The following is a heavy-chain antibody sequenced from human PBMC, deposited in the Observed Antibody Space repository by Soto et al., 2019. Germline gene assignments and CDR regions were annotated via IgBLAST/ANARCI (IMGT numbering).Heavy chain of an antibody. CDR1: GYAFSSFD. Sequence: QVQLVQSGAEVRKPGASVKLSCKASGYAFSSFDINWVRQAAGQGLEWMGWMNPNSGTTGYAQKFQGRVTMSRNTSKRTAYMGLNSLGSEGTAVYYCATGTVTSDGFDIWGQGKMVTVSS. CDR2: MNPNSGTT. J-gene: IGHJ3*02. CDR3: ATGTVTSDGFDI. D-gene: IGHD4-4*01. V-gene: IGHV1-8*01.